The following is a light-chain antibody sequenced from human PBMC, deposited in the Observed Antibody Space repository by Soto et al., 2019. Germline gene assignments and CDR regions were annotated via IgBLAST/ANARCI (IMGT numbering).Light chain of an antibody. CDR2: SNN. J-gene: IGLJ1*01. CDR3: AVLDDRMNGDV. V-gene: IGLV1-44*01. Sequence: QSVLTQPPSASGTPGQRVTISCSGSSSNIGSNTVNWYQQLPGTAPKLLIYSNNQRPSGVPDRFSGSKSGTSASLAISGLQYEDEADYYCAVLDDRMNGDVLGTGTKVTVL. CDR1: SSNIGSNT.